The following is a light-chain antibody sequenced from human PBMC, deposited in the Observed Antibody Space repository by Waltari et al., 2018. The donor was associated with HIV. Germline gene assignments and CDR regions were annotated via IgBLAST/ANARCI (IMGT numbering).Light chain of an antibody. J-gene: IGLJ2*01. CDR2: ELT. CDR3: CSYTGTGVV. CDR1: SSDVGAYNL. V-gene: IGLV2-23*02. Sequence: QSALTQPASVSGSPGQSITISCTGTSSDVGAYNLVSWYQQHPGKAPKLMIFELTKLPSGISDRFSGSRSGNTASLTISGLQAEDEGDYYCCSYTGTGVVFGGGTKLTVL.